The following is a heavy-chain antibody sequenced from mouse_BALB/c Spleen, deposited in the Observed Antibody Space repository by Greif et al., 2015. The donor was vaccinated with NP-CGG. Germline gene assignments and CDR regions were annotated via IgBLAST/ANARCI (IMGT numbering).Heavy chain of an antibody. CDR2: IWSGGST. J-gene: IGHJ2*01. D-gene: IGHD4-1*01. CDR1: GFSFTSYG. CDR3: ARHWGNYYFDY. Sequence: VQGVESGPGLVQPSQSLSITCTVSGFSFTSYGVHWVRQSPGKGLEWLGVIWSGGSTDYNAAFISRLSISKDNSKSQVFFKMNSLQANDTAIYYCARHWGNYYFDYWGQGTTLTASS. V-gene: IGHV2-2*02.